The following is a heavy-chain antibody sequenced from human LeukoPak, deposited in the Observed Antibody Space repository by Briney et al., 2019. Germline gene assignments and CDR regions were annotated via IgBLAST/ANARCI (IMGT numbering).Heavy chain of an antibody. J-gene: IGHJ4*02. CDR2: ISSSSSYT. CDR3: ARKNGDHDY. V-gene: IGHV3-11*03. D-gene: IGHD4-17*01. Sequence: KTGRSLRLSCRASGFTFGDYAMSWIRQAPGKGLEWVSYISSSSSYTNYADSVKGRFTISRDNAKNSLYLQMNSLRAEDTAVYYCARKNGDHDYWGQGTLVTVSS. CDR1: GFTFGDYA.